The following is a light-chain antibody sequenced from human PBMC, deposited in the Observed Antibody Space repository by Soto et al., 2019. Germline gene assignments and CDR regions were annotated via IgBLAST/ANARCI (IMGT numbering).Light chain of an antibody. Sequence: EIVMTQSPATLSVSPGERATLSCRASQSVSTNLAWFQQKPGQAPRLLIYGASTRATAIPATFTGSGSGTDFTLTISSLQSEDFAVYYCQQYNNWPYTFGQGTKLEIK. J-gene: IGKJ2*01. CDR3: QQYNNWPYT. CDR2: GAS. V-gene: IGKV3-15*01. CDR1: QSVSTN.